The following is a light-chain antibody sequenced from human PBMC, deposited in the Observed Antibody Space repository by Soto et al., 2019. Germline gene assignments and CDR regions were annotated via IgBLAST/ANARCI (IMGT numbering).Light chain of an antibody. V-gene: IGKV1-5*01. CDR1: QSISSW. CDR3: QQYSDSIT. Sequence: DIQMTQSPSTLSASVGDRVTITCRASQSISSWLAWYQQKPGKSPKLLIYATSTLESGVPSRFSGSGSETEFTLTVSSLQPDDSATYYCQQYSDSITFGQGTRLEIK. CDR2: ATS. J-gene: IGKJ5*01.